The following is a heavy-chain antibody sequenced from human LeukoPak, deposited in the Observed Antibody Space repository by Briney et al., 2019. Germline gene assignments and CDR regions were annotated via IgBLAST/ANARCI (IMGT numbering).Heavy chain of an antibody. CDR3: ARQSNREGY. CDR2: IYHTGSN. V-gene: IGHV4-61*08. J-gene: IGHJ4*02. Sequence: SETLSLTCTVSGGSVSSADYYWSWIRHPPGKTLEWIGYIYHTGSNNYKYSLKSRVTISLDTSKNRFSLRLTSMTAADTAIYYCARQSNREGYWGQGTLVTVSS. CDR1: GGSVSSADYY. D-gene: IGHD1-14*01.